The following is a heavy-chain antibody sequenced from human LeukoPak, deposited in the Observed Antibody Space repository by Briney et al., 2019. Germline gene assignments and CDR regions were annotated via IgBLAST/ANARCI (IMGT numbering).Heavy chain of an antibody. Sequence: SETLSPTCTVSGGSISSFYWSWIRQSPGKGLEWIGYIYNTENTNYNPSLKSRVTISVDTSKNQFSLKVKSVTASDTAVYYCASSKPDLDTWGQGTLVTVSS. CDR1: GGSISSFY. CDR2: IYNTENT. CDR3: ASSKPDLDT. D-gene: IGHD2-2*01. J-gene: IGHJ5*02. V-gene: IGHV4-59*08.